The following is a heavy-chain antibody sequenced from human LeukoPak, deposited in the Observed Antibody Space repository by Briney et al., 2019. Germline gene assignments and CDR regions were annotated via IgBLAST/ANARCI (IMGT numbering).Heavy chain of an antibody. Sequence: GGSLRLSCAASGFTFSSYEMNWVRQAPGKGLEWVSYISSSSSTIYYADSVKGRFTISRDNAKNSLYLQMNSLRAEDTAVYYCARDNRVRSATAGHTYNWFDPWGQGTLVTVSS. CDR2: ISSSSSTI. J-gene: IGHJ5*02. CDR1: GFTFSSYE. CDR3: ARDNRVRSATAGHTYNWFDP. V-gene: IGHV3-48*01. D-gene: IGHD3-10*01.